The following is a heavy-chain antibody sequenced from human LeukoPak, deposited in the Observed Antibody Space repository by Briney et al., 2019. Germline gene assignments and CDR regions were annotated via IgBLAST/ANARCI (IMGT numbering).Heavy chain of an antibody. CDR2: ISWNSGSI. CDR1: GFTFGSYW. CDR3: ARLSSWVFEI. D-gene: IGHD3-16*01. Sequence: PGGSLRLSCAASGFTFGSYWMSWVRQAPGKGLEWVSGISWNSGSIGYADSVKGRFTISRDNAKNSLYLQMNSLRAEDTAVYFCARLSSWVFEIWGQGTMVTVSS. J-gene: IGHJ3*02. V-gene: IGHV3-20*04.